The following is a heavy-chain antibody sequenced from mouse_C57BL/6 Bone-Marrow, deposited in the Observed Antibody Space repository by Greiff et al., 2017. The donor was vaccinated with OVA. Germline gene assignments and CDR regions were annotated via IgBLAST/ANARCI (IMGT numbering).Heavy chain of an antibody. Sequence: VQLQQSGAELVKPGASVKLSCKASGYTFTSYWMQWVKQRPGQGLEWIGEIDPSDSYTNYNQKFKGKAPLTVDTSSSTAYMQLSSLTSEDSAVYYCARGDYYGSSYVGYFDVWGTGTTVTVSS. CDR2: IDPSDSYT. J-gene: IGHJ1*03. CDR3: ARGDYYGSSYVGYFDV. CDR1: GYTFTSYW. D-gene: IGHD1-1*01. V-gene: IGHV1-50*01.